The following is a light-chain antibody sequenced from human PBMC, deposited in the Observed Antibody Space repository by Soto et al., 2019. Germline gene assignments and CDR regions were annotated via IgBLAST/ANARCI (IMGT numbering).Light chain of an antibody. CDR3: QQYNSFSPLT. V-gene: IGKV1-5*01. J-gene: IGKJ2*01. CDR1: QSISIW. Sequence: DIQMTQSPATLSASVGDRVTITCRASQSISIWLAWYQRKPGKAPNLLIYDASSLQSGVPSRFSGSGSGTEFTLPISGLQPDDFSTYYCQQYNSFSPLTFGQGTKVEIK. CDR2: DAS.